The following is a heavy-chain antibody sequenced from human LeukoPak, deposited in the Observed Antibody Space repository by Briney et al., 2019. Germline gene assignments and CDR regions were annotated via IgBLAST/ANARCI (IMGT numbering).Heavy chain of an antibody. J-gene: IGHJ4*02. CDR3: ASGYSYTRFFDY. D-gene: IGHD3-22*01. Sequence: SETLSLTCTVSGGSISSYYWSWIRQPPGKGLEWIGYIYYSGSTNYNPSLKSRVTISVDTSKNHFSLNLSSVTAADTAVYYCASGYSYTRFFDYWGQGPLVTVSS. CDR1: GGSISSYY. V-gene: IGHV4-59*08. CDR2: IYYSGST.